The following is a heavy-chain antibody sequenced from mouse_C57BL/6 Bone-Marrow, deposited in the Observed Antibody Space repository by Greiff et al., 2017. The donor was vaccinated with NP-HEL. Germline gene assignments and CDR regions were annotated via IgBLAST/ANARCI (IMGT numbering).Heavy chain of an antibody. V-gene: IGHV1-59*01. D-gene: IGHD2-1*01. CDR1: GYTFTSYW. Sequence: QVQLKQPGAELVRPGTSVKLSCKASGYTFTSYWMHWVKQRPGQGLEWIGVIDPSDSYTNYNQKFKGKATLTVDTSSSTAYMQLSSLTSEDSAVYYCARDYYGNYGGFLFAYWGQGTLVTVSA. CDR2: IDPSDSYT. J-gene: IGHJ3*01. CDR3: ARDYYGNYGGFLFAY.